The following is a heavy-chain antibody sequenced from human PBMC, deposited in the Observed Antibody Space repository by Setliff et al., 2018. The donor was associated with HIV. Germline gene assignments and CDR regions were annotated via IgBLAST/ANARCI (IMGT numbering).Heavy chain of an antibody. D-gene: IGHD1-26*01. CDR2: IDSKSDGGAT. J-gene: IGHJ4*02. CDR3: TTLVNPGACGY. Sequence: GGSLRLSCVVSGFAVSDACMSWVRRAPGKGLEWVGHIDSKSDGGATHNAAPVKGRFTISRDDSKNTLDLHMNSLKTEDTALYYCTTLVNPGACGYWGQGTLVTVSS. V-gene: IGHV3-15*04. CDR1: GFAVSDAC.